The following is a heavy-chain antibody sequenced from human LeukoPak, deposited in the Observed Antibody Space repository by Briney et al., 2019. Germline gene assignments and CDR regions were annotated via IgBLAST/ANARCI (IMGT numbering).Heavy chain of an antibody. J-gene: IGHJ4*02. V-gene: IGHV1-8*01. Sequence: ASVKVSCKASGYTFTSYDINWVRQATGQGLEWMGWMNPNSGNTGYAQKFQGRVTMTRNTSISTAYMELSSLRSDDTAVYYCARLFPYDYAWGSSGGGYFDYWGQGTLVTVSS. CDR3: ARLFPYDYAWGSSGGGYFDY. CDR2: MNPNSGNT. D-gene: IGHD3-16*01. CDR1: GYTFTSYD.